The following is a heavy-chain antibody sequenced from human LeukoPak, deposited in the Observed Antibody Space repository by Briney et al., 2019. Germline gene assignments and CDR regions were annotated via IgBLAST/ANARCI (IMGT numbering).Heavy chain of an antibody. J-gene: IGHJ3*02. Sequence: SETLSLTCTVSGGSISSYYWSWIRQPPGKGLEWIGYIYYSGSTNYNPSLKSRVTISVVTSKNQFSLKLSSVTAADTAVYYCARGHGSSGLFDIWGQGTMVTVSS. V-gene: IGHV4-59*01. CDR2: IYYSGST. CDR1: GGSISSYY. D-gene: IGHD6-6*01. CDR3: ARGHGSSGLFDI.